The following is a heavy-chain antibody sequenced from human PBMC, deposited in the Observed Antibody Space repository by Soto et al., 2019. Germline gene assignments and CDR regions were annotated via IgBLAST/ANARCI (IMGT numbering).Heavy chain of an antibody. V-gene: IGHV4-34*01. CDR1: GGSFSGYY. CDR3: ARGVSAAFYYFDY. J-gene: IGHJ4*02. Sequence: SETLSLTCAVYGGSFSGYYWSWIRQPPGKGLEWIGEINHSGSTNYNPSLKSRVTISVDTSKNQFSLKLSSVTAADTAVYYCARGVSAAFYYFDYWGQGTLVTVSS. D-gene: IGHD2-2*01. CDR2: INHSGST.